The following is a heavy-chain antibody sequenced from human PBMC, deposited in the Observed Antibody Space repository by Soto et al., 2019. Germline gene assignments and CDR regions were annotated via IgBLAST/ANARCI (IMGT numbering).Heavy chain of an antibody. Sequence: GGSLRLSCAASGFTFDDYAMHWVRQAPGKGLEWVSGISWNSGSIGYADSVKGRFTISRDNAKNSLYLQMNSLRAEDTALYYCAKEGQLVLQYFSGMDVWGQGTTVTVSS. CDR1: GFTFDDYA. D-gene: IGHD6-6*01. J-gene: IGHJ6*02. CDR3: AKEGQLVLQYFSGMDV. V-gene: IGHV3-9*01. CDR2: ISWNSGSI.